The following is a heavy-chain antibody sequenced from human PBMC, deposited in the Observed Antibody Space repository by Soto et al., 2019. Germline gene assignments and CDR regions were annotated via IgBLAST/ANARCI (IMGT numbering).Heavy chain of an antibody. Sequence: PSETLSLTCTVSVGSITGSYWSWIRQPPGKGLEWIGYIYYSGSTNFNPSLKSRVTMSVDTARNQFSLQLSSVTAADTAVYFCAKYRRTDAEGYTFDYWGQGVLVTVS. CDR3: AKYRRTDAEGYTFDY. CDR2: IYYSGST. J-gene: IGHJ4*02. V-gene: IGHV4-59*01. D-gene: IGHD2-15*01. CDR1: VGSITGSY.